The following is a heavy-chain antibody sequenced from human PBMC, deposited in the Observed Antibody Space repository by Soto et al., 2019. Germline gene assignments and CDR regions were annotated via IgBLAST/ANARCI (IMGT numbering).Heavy chain of an antibody. CDR3: AKSLRGSYPFDY. J-gene: IGHJ4*02. D-gene: IGHD1-26*01. CDR1: GFTFSSYA. Sequence: GGSLRLSCATSGFTFSSYAMSWVRQAPGEGLEWVSTISGSGGNTYYADSVKGRFTISRDNSKNTLYLQMNSLRAEDTAVYYCAKSLRGSYPFDYWGQGTLVTVSS. CDR2: ISGSGGNT. V-gene: IGHV3-23*01.